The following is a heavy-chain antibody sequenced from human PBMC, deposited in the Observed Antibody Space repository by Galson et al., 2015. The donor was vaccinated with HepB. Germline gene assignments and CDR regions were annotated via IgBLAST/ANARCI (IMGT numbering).Heavy chain of an antibody. D-gene: IGHD3-22*01. J-gene: IGHJ4*02. Sequence: SLRLSCAASGFTFDDYAMHWVRQAPGKGLEWVSGISWNSGSIGYADSVKGRFTISRDNAKNSLYLQMNSLRAEDTALYYCAKDGKYYYDSSGEFDYWGQGTLVTVSS. CDR3: AKDGKYYYDSSGEFDY. CDR1: GFTFDDYA. CDR2: ISWNSGSI. V-gene: IGHV3-9*01.